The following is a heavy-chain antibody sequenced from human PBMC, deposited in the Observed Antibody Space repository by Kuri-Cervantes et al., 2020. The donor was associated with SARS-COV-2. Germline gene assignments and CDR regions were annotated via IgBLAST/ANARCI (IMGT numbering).Heavy chain of an antibody. CDR3: ARDKWELGAFDI. CDR1: GFTFSSYW. D-gene: IGHD1-26*01. J-gene: IGHJ3*02. V-gene: IGHV3-74*01. CDR2: INSDGSST. Sequence: GESLKISCAASGFTFSSYWMHWVRQAPGKGLVWVSRINSDGSSTSYADSVKGRFTISRDNAKNSLYLQMNSLRAEDTAVYYCARDKWELGAFDIWGQGTMVTVSS.